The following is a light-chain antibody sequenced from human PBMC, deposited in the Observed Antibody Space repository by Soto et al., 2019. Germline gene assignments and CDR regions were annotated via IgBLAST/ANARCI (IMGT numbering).Light chain of an antibody. CDR1: QAVDND. CDR2: DTS. CDR3: LQYNSYPLT. J-gene: IGKJ4*01. V-gene: IGKV1-16*01. Sequence: DIEMSQSPSSLSASMGDRVTITCRASQAVDNDLAWFQQKPGQAPKSLIYDTSRLQSGVAPRFSGSGSGTEFTLTITSLQPDDFGIYYCLQYNSYPLTFGGGTTVEI.